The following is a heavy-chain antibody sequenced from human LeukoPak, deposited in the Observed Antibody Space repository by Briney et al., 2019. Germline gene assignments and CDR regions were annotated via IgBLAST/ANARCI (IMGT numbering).Heavy chain of an antibody. V-gene: IGHV5-51*01. CDR3: ARPEYCGGDSCSVHPFDY. J-gene: IGHJ4*02. D-gene: IGHD2-15*01. CDR1: GYSFNNYW. CDR2: IHPGDSDT. Sequence: GESLKISCKGSGYSFNNYWIGWVRQMPGKGLEWMGIIHPGDSDTRYSPSFQGQVTISADKSINTAYLQWSSLKASDTAIYYCARPEYCGGDSCSVHPFDYWGQGTLVTVSS.